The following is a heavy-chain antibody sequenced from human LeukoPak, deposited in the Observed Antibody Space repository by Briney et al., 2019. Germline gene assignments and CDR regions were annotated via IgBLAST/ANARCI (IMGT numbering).Heavy chain of an antibody. D-gene: IGHD6-19*01. Sequence: ASVKVSCKASGYTFTHYNLHWVRQAPGEGVEWMGWINPKSGGTKFAQKHQGGVTMTADTSIDTAYLELSNLKSDDTAIYYCARSSSGWPLYFDCWGQGTLVTVSS. V-gene: IGHV1-2*02. J-gene: IGHJ4*02. CDR1: GYTFTHYN. CDR3: ARSSSGWPLYFDC. CDR2: INPKSGGT.